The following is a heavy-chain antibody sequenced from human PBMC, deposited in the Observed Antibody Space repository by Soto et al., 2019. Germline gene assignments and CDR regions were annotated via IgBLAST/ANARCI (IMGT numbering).Heavy chain of an antibody. CDR3: AKSPEYYDFWSGWYYFDY. D-gene: IGHD3-3*01. CDR2: ISGSGGST. Sequence: PGGSLRLSCAASGFTFSSYAMSWVRQAPGKGLEWVSAISGSGGSTYYADSVKGRFTISRDNSKNTLYLQMNSLRAEDTAVYYCAKSPEYYDFWSGWYYFDYWGQGTLVTVSS. CDR1: GFTFSSYA. J-gene: IGHJ4*02. V-gene: IGHV3-23*01.